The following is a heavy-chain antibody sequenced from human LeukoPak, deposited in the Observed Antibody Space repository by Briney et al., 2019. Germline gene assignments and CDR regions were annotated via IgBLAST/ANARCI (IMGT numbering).Heavy chain of an antibody. D-gene: IGHD4-17*01. Sequence: GGALRLSCAASAFRFSSFAMTWVRQAPGEGREGGSGIHGNGETTYYADSVKGRFTISRDNSRELLYLQMNSLRVEDTAVYYCAKDPNGDYVGAFDSWGQGTMVTVSS. CDR1: AFRFSSFA. J-gene: IGHJ3*02. V-gene: IGHV3-23*01. CDR2: IHGNGETT. CDR3: AKDPNGDYVGAFDS.